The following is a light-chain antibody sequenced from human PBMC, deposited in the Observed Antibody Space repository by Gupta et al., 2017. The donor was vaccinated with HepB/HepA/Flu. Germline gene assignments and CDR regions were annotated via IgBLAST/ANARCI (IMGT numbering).Light chain of an antibody. CDR2: EVR. V-gene: IGLV2-23*02. Sequence: QSALTQPASVSGSPGQSITISCTGTSSDVGSYDLVVWYHQHPGQAPKLIIYEVRNRPSGVSNRFSGSKTGDTAALMIAGLQAEDEAAYYCCAYGKIDNVLFGGGTKVTVL. CDR1: SSDVGSYDL. J-gene: IGLJ2*01. CDR3: CAYGKIDNVL.